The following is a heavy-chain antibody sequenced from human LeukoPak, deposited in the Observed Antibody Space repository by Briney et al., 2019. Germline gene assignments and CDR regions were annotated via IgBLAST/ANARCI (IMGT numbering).Heavy chain of an antibody. CDR2: INPSGGST. Sequence: ASVKVSCKASGYTFTTYYIHWVRQAPGEGLEWMGVINPSGGSTSYAQKFQGRVSLTRDTSTSTVYMELSSLRSEDTAVYYCARGQLVGTYYFDFWGQGTLVTVSS. CDR1: GYTFTTYY. V-gene: IGHV1-46*01. J-gene: IGHJ4*02. CDR3: ARGQLVGTYYFDF. D-gene: IGHD1-1*01.